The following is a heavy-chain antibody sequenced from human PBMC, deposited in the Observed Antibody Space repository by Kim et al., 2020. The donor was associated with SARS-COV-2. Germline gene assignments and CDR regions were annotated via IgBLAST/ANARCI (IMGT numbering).Heavy chain of an antibody. CDR1: GYTFTSYC. Sequence: ASVKVSCKASGYTFTSYCLHWVRQAPGQSLEWMGWIDVANTNTHYSENFQGRVTISRDTSPTTVYIELSSLRSEDTAVYYCARDGRSVDYYFDYWGQGTLVTVSS. J-gene: IGHJ4*02. CDR2: IDVANTNT. V-gene: IGHV1-3*01. CDR3: ARDGRSVDYYFDY.